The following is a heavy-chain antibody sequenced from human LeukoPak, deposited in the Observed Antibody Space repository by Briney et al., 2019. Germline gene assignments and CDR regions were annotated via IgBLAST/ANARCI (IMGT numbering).Heavy chain of an antibody. CDR1: GVTLSDHH. CDR2: TRNKARGYTT. J-gene: IGHJ3*02. Sequence: PGGSLRLSCAASGVTLSDHHMAWVRQAPGKGLEWVGRTRNKARGYTTEYAASVKGRFTISRDDSKTLVYLQMNSLKTEDTAVYFCARDGAEGDNSASDIWGQGTVVTVSS. CDR3: ARDGAEGDNSASDI. V-gene: IGHV3-72*01. D-gene: IGHD2-21*02.